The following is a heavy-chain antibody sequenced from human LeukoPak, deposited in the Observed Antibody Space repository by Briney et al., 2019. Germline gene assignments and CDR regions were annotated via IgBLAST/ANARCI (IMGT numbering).Heavy chain of an antibody. D-gene: IGHD2-2*02. CDR2: IYTGSLS. Sequence: GGSLRLSCAASGFTVSNSYMSWVRQAPGKGLEWVSVIYTGSLSYYTDSVKGRFTISRDKSNNTLYLQMNSLETEDTAVYYCTREGCGATSCYTNDYWGQGTLVTVSS. CDR1: GFTVSNSY. CDR3: TREGCGATSCYTNDY. V-gene: IGHV3-53*01. J-gene: IGHJ4*02.